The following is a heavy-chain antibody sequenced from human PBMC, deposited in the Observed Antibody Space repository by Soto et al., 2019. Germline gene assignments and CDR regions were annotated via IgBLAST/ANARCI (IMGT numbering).Heavy chain of an antibody. CDR3: ATADCTGAYFYSWHVNYGLDV. D-gene: IGHD2-8*02. CDR2: IWYDGSNK. CDR1: GFTFNTYG. V-gene: IGHV3-33*01. Sequence: QVQLVESGGGVVQPGGSLRLSCTASGFTFNTYGMHWVRQAPGKGLEWVAIIWYDGSNKYYADSVKGRFTISRDNSKNTLYVQMNSLRAEDTAVYYCATADCTGAYFYSWHVNYGLDVWGQGTRVTVPS. J-gene: IGHJ6*02.